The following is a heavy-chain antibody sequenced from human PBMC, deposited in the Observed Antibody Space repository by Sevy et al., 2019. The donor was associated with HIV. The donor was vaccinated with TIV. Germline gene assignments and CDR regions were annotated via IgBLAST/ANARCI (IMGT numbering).Heavy chain of an antibody. D-gene: IGHD3-16*02. J-gene: IGHJ6*02. CDR2: INPNSGGT. CDR1: GYTFTGYY. CDR3: AGAFGGVIAYYYYYGMDV. V-gene: IGHV1-2*02. Sequence: ASVKVSCKASGYTFTGYYMHWVRQAPGQGLEWMGWINPNSGGTNYAQKFQGRVTMTRDTSISTAYMELSRLRSDATAVYYCAGAFGGVIAYYYYYGMDVWGQGTTVTVSS.